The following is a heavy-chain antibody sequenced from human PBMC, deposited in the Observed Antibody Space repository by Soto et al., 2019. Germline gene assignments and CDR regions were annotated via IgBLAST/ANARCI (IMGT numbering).Heavy chain of an antibody. CDR1: GYTFTYYY. D-gene: IGHD6-13*01. V-gene: IGHV1-46*01. Sequence: ASVKVSCKASGYTFTYYYVHWVRQAPGQGLEWMGIINPNSGSTTYAQKFQGRVTMTRDASTGTSHLELSSLTSDDTAVYYCARMASAGTLNWFDPWGQGAPVTVSS. CDR2: INPNSGST. J-gene: IGHJ5*02. CDR3: ARMASAGTLNWFDP.